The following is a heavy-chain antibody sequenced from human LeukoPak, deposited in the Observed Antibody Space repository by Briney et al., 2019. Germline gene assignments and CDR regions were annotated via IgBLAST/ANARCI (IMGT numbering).Heavy chain of an antibody. J-gene: IGHJ4*02. CDR2: INPNSGGT. Sequence: GASVKVSCKASGYTFTAYYIHWVRQAPGQGLEWVGWINPNSGGTNYAQKFQGRVTMTRDTSISTVYMELSRLRSDDTAVYYCARDGRDGYNLVHYWGQGTLVTASS. D-gene: IGHD5-24*01. V-gene: IGHV1-2*02. CDR1: GYTFTAYY. CDR3: ARDGRDGYNLVHY.